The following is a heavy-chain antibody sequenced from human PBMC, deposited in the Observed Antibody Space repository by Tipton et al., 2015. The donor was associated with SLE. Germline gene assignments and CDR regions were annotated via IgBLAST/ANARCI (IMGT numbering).Heavy chain of an antibody. J-gene: IGHJ4*02. Sequence: SLRLSCAAAGFTFSIYTMHWVRQAPGKGLEWVAVISYDGTNKYYADSVKGRFTISRDNSKNTLYLQMNSLRAEDTAVYYCARDLLGSGWYGFDYWGQGTLVTVSS. D-gene: IGHD6-19*01. CDR2: ISYDGTNK. V-gene: IGHV3-30*04. CDR1: GFTFSIYT. CDR3: ARDLLGSGWYGFDY.